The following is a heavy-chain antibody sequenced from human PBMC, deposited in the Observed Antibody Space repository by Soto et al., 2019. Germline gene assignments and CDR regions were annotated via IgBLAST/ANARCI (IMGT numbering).Heavy chain of an antibody. V-gene: IGHV3-23*01. CDR2: ISGSGGTT. Sequence: EVQLLESGGGLVQPEGSLRLSCAASGFSFSTYAMSWARQAPGKGLEWVSGISGSGGTTYYADSVKGRFTISRDNSKNTLYLQVNSLRAEDTAVYYCAKDQAAAGTISRYFQHWGQGTLVTVSS. CDR1: GFSFSTYA. D-gene: IGHD6-13*01. CDR3: AKDQAAAGTISRYFQH. J-gene: IGHJ1*01.